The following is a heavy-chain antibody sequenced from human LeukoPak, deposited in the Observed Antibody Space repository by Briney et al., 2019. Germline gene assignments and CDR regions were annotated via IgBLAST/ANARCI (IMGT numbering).Heavy chain of an antibody. CDR3: AVGPGYSSGWYDY. J-gene: IGHJ4*02. CDR2: IYYSGST. V-gene: IGHV4-59*01. D-gene: IGHD6-19*01. Sequence: TSETLSLTCTVSGGSISSCYWSWIRQPPGKGLEWIGYIYYSGSTNYNPSLKSRVTISVDTSKNQFSLKLSSVTAADTAVYYCAVGPGYSSGWYDYWGQGTLVTVSS. CDR1: GGSISSCY.